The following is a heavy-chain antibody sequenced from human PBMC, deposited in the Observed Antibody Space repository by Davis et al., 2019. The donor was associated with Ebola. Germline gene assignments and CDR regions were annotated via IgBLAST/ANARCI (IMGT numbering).Heavy chain of an antibody. CDR2: IKQDGSEK. D-gene: IGHD3-9*01. J-gene: IGHJ4*02. Sequence: GESLKISCAASGFTFSSYWMSWVRQAPGKGLEWVANIKQDGSEKYYVDSVKGRFTISRDNAKNSLYLQMNSLRAEDTAVYYCARDADGLRYFDWFDYWGQGTLVTVSS. V-gene: IGHV3-7*01. CDR3: ARDADGLRYFDWFDY. CDR1: GFTFSSYW.